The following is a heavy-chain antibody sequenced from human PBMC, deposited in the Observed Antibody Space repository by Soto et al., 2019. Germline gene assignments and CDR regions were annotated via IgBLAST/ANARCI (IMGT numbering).Heavy chain of an antibody. CDR3: ARAGDLWSGYYPRDYYYYYGMDV. J-gene: IGHJ6*02. Sequence: ASVKVSCKAAGYTFTGYYMHWVRQAPGQGLEWMGWINPNSGGTNYAQKFQGWVTMTRDTSISTAYMELSSLRSDDTAVYYCARAGDLWSGYYPRDYYYYYGMDVWGQGTTVTVSS. D-gene: IGHD3-3*01. CDR2: INPNSGGT. V-gene: IGHV1-2*04. CDR1: GYTFTGYY.